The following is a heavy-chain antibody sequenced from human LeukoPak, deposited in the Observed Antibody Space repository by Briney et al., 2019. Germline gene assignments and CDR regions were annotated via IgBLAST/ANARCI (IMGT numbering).Heavy chain of an antibody. J-gene: IGHJ4*02. CDR2: IYTTGST. Sequence: SETLSLTCTVSGGSISSGSYYWSWLRQPAGRELEWIGRIYTTGSTNYSPSLKSRVTISADTSKNQFSLKLSSVTAADTAVYYCARDNPFKYDYVNWGQGTLVTVSS. V-gene: IGHV4-61*02. CDR3: ARDNPFKYDYVN. D-gene: IGHD3-16*01. CDR1: GGSISSGSYY.